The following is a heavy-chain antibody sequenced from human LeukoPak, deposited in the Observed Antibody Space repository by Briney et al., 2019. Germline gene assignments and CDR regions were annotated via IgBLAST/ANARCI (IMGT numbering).Heavy chain of an antibody. CDR1: GFTFDDYG. V-gene: IGHV3-20*04. Sequence: PGGSLRLSCAASGFTFDDYGMNWVRQAPGKGLEWVSGINWNGGSTGYADSVKGRFTISRDNAKNSLYVQMNSLRAEDTALYYCARPYSGSHGGAFDIWGQGTMVTVSS. J-gene: IGHJ3*02. CDR2: INWNGGST. CDR3: ARPYSGSHGGAFDI. D-gene: IGHD1-26*01.